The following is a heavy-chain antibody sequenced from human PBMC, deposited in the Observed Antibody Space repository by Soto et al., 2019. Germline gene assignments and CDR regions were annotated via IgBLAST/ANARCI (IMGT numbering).Heavy chain of an antibody. V-gene: IGHV1-18*01. CDR2: ISAHNGNT. D-gene: IGHD5-12*01. Sequence: GASVKVSCKGSGYGFTTYGITWVRQAPGQGLEWMAWISAHNGNTNYAQKLQGRVTVTRDTSTSTAYMELRSLRSDDTAVYYCAREDKPGGYTPPGTSGFDSWGQGTLVTVSS. J-gene: IGHJ4*02. CDR3: AREDKPGGYTPPGTSGFDS. CDR1: GYGFTTYG.